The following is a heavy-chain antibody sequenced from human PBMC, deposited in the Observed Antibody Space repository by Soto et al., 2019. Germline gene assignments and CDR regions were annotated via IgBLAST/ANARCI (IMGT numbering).Heavy chain of an antibody. V-gene: IGHV1-58*01. CDR2: IVVGSGNT. CDR1: GFTFTSSA. J-gene: IGHJ6*02. Sequence: SVKVSCKASGFTFTSSAVQWVRQARGQRLEWIGWIVVGSGNTNYAQKFQERVTITSDMSTSTAYMELSSLRSEDTAVYYCAADRRGYSGYDSYYYYYYGMDVWGQGTTVTVSS. CDR3: AADRRGYSGYDSYYYYYYGMDV. D-gene: IGHD5-12*01.